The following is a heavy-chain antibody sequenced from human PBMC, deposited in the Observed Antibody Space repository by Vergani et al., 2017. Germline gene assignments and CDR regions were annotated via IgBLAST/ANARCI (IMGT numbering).Heavy chain of an antibody. CDR1: EYSFGNYW. CDR2: IYPADSDT. D-gene: IGHD1-1*01. CDR3: ARHTTYTDS. V-gene: IGHV5-51*01. J-gene: IGHJ4*02. Sequence: EVELVQSGPEMRTPGEPLKISCKGSEYSFGNYWIGWVRQMPGKGLEWMGIIYPADSDTRYSPSFQGQVIISADKSISTAFLQWDSLKASDTALYYCARHTTYTDSWGQGTLVTVSS.